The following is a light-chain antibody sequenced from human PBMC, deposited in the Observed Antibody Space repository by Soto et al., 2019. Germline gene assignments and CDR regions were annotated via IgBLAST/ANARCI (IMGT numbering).Light chain of an antibody. J-gene: IGKJ1*01. CDR1: QSVSSS. CDR3: QQYNNWWT. CDR2: GAS. Sequence: EVVMTQSPATLSLSPWERATLSCGASQSVSSSLAWYQQKPGQAPRLLIYGASTRAAGIPDRFSGSGSETEFTLNISSLQAEDFAIYYCQQYNNWWTFGKGTKVEIQ. V-gene: IGKV3-15*01.